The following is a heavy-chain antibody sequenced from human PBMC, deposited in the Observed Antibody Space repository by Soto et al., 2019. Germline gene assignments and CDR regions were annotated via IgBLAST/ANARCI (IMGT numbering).Heavy chain of an antibody. V-gene: IGHV4-39*01. CDR1: GGSISSSSYY. J-gene: IGHJ4*02. CDR3: AREMGGSIDY. D-gene: IGHD1-26*01. CDR2: IYHSGST. Sequence: QLQLQESGPGLVKPSETLSLTCTVSGGSISSSSYYWGWIRQPPGKGLEWIGTIYHSGSTYYKTSIKSRVTLSVDTSKDQFSLKLNSVTAADTAIYYCAREMGGSIDYWGQGTLVTVSS.